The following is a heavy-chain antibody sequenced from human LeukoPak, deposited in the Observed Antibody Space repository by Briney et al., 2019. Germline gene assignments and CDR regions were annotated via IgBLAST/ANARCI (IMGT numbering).Heavy chain of an antibody. CDR2: ISSSGSNI. CDR3: ARAGYSGSYHPFDY. CDR1: GFTFSDYY. D-gene: IGHD1-26*01. Sequence: GGSLRLSCAASGFTFSDYYMSWIRQAPGKGLEWVSYISSSGSNIHYADSVKGRFTISRDNAKDSLYLQMNSLRAEDTAVYYCARAGYSGSYHPFDYWGQGTLVTVSS. J-gene: IGHJ4*02. V-gene: IGHV3-11*01.